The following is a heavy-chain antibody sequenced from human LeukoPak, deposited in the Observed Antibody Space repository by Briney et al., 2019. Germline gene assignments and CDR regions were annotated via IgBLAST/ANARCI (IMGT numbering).Heavy chain of an antibody. CDR2: ISSSSSYI. D-gene: IGHD3-10*01. CDR3: ARSGPVQGVIRGGGDY. Sequence: PGGSLRLSCAASGFTFSSYSMNWVRQAPGKGLEWVSSISSSSSYIYYADSVKGRFTISRDNAKNSLYLQMNSLRAEDTAVYYCARSGPVQGVIRGGGDYWAREPWSPSPQ. V-gene: IGHV3-21*01. J-gene: IGHJ4*02. CDR1: GFTFSSYS.